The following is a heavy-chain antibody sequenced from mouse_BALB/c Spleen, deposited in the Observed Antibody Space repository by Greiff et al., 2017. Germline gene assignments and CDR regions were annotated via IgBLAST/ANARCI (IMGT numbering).Heavy chain of an antibody. CDR2: ISYSGST. V-gene: IGHV3-2*02. CDR3: AKGKLAY. CDR1: GSSIPSVYA. Sequence: EVQLVGSGPGLVKPSQSLSLPCTVTGSSIPSVYAWKWIRQFPGNKREWMGYISYSGSTSYNPSLKSRISITRDTSKNQFVLQLNSVTTEDTATYYCAKGKLAYWGQGTLVTVSA. J-gene: IGHJ3*01.